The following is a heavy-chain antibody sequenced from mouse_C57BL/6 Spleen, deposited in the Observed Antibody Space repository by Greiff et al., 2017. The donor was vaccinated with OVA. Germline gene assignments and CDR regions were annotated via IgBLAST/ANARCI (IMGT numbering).Heavy chain of an antibody. D-gene: IGHD1-1*01. J-gene: IGHJ4*01. CDR2: ISYDGSN. CDR3: ARDLVTTVENYAMDY. Sequence: VQLQQSGPGLVKPSQSLSLTCSVTGYSITSGYYWNWIRQFPGNKLEWMGYISYDGSNNYNPSLKNRISITRDTSKNQFFLKLNSVTTEDTATYDCARDLVTTVENYAMDYWGQGTSVTVSS. V-gene: IGHV3-6*01. CDR1: GYSITSGYY.